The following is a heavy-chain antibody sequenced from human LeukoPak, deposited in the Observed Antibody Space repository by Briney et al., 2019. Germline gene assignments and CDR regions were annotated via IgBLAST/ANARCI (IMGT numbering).Heavy chain of an antibody. V-gene: IGHV4-39*07. Sequence: PSETLSLTCTVSSGSISSNSYYWGWIRQPPGKGLEWIGSIYYSGSTYYNPSLKSRVTISVDTSKNQFSLKLSSVTAADTAVYYCARDPHYDYVWGSYSDYWGQGTLVTVSS. CDR2: IYYSGST. CDR1: SGSISSNSYY. CDR3: ARDPHYDYVWGSYSDY. D-gene: IGHD3-16*01. J-gene: IGHJ4*02.